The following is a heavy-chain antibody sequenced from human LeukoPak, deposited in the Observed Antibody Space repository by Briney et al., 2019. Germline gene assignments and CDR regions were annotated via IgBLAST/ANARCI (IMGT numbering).Heavy chain of an antibody. Sequence: PGGSLRLSCAASGFTFSSYWMSWVRQAPGKGLEWVANIKQDGSEKYYVDSVKGRFTISRDNAKNSLYLQMNSLRAEDTAVYYCARMVRGVLWWLDPWGQGTLVTVSS. D-gene: IGHD3-10*01. CDR2: IKQDGSEK. V-gene: IGHV3-7*01. J-gene: IGHJ5*02. CDR3: ARMVRGVLWWLDP. CDR1: GFTFSSYW.